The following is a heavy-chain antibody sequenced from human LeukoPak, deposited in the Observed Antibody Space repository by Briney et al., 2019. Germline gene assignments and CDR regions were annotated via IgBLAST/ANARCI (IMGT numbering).Heavy chain of an antibody. V-gene: IGHV3-48*01. CDR3: ARGRNLVAISGYFDY. D-gene: IGHD3-22*01. J-gene: IGHJ4*02. CDR1: GFTVSSNY. CDR2: ISSSSSTI. Sequence: GGSLRLSCAASGFTVSSNYISWVRQAPGKGLEWVSYISSSSSTIYYADSVKGRFTISRDNSKNTLYLQMNSLRAEDTAVYYCARGRNLVAISGYFDYWGQGTLVTVSS.